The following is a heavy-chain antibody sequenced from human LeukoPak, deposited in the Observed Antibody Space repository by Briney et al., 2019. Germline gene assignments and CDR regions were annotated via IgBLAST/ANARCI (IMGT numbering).Heavy chain of an antibody. CDR3: ARRLTQYDCFDP. CDR1: GDSXSSNSVT. CDR2: TYYRSTWYN. D-gene: IGHD2-2*01. V-gene: IGHV6-1*01. Sequence: TLSLTCAISGDSXSSNSVTWNWIRQSPSRGLEWLGRTYYRSTWYNDYAVSVRGRITVNPDTSKNQFSLHLNSVTPEDTAVYYCARRLTQYDCFDPWGQGILVTVSS. J-gene: IGHJ5*02.